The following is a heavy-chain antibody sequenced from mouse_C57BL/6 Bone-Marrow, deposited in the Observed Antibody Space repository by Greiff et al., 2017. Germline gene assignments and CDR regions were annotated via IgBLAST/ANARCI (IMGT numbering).Heavy chain of an antibody. J-gene: IGHJ3*01. CDR3: AREAYSYGSSPAWFAY. Sequence: EVQLQQSGPELVKPGASVKISCKASGYTFTDYYMNWVKQSHGKSLEWIGDINPNNGGTSYNQKFKGKATLTVDKSSSTAYMELRSLTSEDSAVYYCAREAYSYGSSPAWFAYWGQGTLVTVSA. D-gene: IGHD1-1*01. V-gene: IGHV1-26*01. CDR1: GYTFTDYY. CDR2: INPNNGGT.